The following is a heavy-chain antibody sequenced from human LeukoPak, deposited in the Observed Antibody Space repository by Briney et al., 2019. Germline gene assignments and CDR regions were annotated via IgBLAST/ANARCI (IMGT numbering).Heavy chain of an antibody. V-gene: IGHV1-18*01. D-gene: IGHD3-3*01. CDR2: ISAYNGNT. CDR3: ARDRRPIYYDFWSGYMDV. Sequence: GASVKVSCKASGYTFTSYGISWVRQAPGQGLEWMGWISAYNGNTNYAQKLQGRVTMTTDTSTSTAYMELRSLRSDDTAVYYCARDRRPIYYDFWSGYMDVWGKGTTVTVSS. J-gene: IGHJ6*03. CDR1: GYTFTSYG.